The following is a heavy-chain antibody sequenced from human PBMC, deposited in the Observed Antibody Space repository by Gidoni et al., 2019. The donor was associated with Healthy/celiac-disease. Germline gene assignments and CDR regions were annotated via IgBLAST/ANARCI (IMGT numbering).Heavy chain of an antibody. CDR2: IYWNDDK. CDR3: AHSLTYDISGYDGVVVFDY. CDR1: WLSLRTSGVG. J-gene: IGHJ4*02. D-gene: IGHD3-22*01. V-gene: IGHV2-5*01. Sequence: QITLKVSGPTLVKPTQTLTLTCTFSWLSLRTSGVGVGWLRQPPGTALEWLALIYWNDDKRYSPSLKSRLTITKDTSKTQMVLTMTNMDPVDTATYYCAHSLTYDISGYDGVVVFDYWGQGTLVTVSS.